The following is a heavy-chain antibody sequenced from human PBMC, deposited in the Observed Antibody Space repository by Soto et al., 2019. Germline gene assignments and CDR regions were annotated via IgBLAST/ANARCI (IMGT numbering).Heavy chain of an antibody. CDR3: ARDSSGSSQFDF. CDR1: GFTFSSYA. CDR2: ISGSGGST. V-gene: IGHV3-23*01. Sequence: EVQLLESGGGLVQPGGSLRLSCAASGFTFSSYALNWVRQAPGKGLEWVSAISGSGGSTYYADSVKGRFTISRDNSKNSLYLQMNSLRAEDTAVYYCARDSSGSSQFDFWGQGTLVTVSS. D-gene: IGHD1-26*01. J-gene: IGHJ4*02.